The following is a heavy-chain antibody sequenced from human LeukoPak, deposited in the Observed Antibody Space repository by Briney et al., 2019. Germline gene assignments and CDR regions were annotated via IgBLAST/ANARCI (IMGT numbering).Heavy chain of an antibody. CDR2: INHSGST. CDR3: ARQGSGSYYRDAFDI. V-gene: IGHV4-34*01. CDR1: GGSFSGYY. J-gene: IGHJ3*02. Sequence: PSETLSLTCAVYGGSFSGYYWSWIRQPPGKGLEWIGEINHSGSTNYNPSLKSRVTISVDTSKNQFSLKLSSVTAADTAVYYCARQGSGSYYRDAFDIWGQGTMVTVSS. D-gene: IGHD3-10*01.